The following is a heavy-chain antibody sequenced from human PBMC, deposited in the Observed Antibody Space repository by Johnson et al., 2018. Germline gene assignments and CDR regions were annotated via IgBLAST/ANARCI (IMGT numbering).Heavy chain of an antibody. V-gene: IGHV3-33*01. J-gene: IGHJ3*02. D-gene: IGHD2-15*01. CDR3: ASDWVVVAATDAFDI. CDR2: IWYDGSNK. Sequence: QVQLVESGGGVVQPGRSLRLSCAASGFTFSSYGMHWVRPAPGKGLAWVAVIWYDGSNKYYADSVEGRFTISRDNSKNTLYLKRNSLTAEDTAVYYRASDWVVVAATDAFDIWGQGTMVTVSS. CDR1: GFTFSSYG.